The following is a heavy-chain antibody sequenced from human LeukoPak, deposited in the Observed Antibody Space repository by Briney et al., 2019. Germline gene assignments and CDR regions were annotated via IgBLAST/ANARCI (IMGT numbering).Heavy chain of an antibody. D-gene: IGHD3-16*01. Sequence: HAGGSLRLSCAASGFTFSNSWLHWVRHAPGKGLEWLSRITSDGSNINYADSVQGRFTISRDNAKNTLYLQMNSLRAEDTAVYYCARGGHSSFDYWGQGALVTVSS. V-gene: IGHV3-74*01. CDR1: GFTFSNSW. CDR3: ARGGHSSFDY. J-gene: IGHJ4*02. CDR2: ITSDGSNI.